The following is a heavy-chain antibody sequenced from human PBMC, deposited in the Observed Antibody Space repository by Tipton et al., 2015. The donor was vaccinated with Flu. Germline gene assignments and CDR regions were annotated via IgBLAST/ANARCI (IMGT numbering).Heavy chain of an antibody. CDR2: INPSGGST. CDR3: ARDPRGGYFDL. Sequence: QSGPEVKKPGASVKVSCKASGYTFTSYYMHWVRRAPGQGLEWMGIINPSGGSTSYAQKFQGRVTMTRDTSTSTVYMELSSLRSEDTAVYYCARDPRGGYFDLWGRGTLVTVSS. J-gene: IGHJ2*01. CDR1: GYTFTSYY. V-gene: IGHV1-46*01.